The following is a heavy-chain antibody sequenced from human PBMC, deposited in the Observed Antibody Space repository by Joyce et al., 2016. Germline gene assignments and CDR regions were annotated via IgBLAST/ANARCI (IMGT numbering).Heavy chain of an antibody. D-gene: IGHD1-14*01. CDR1: GGSFSNFT. CDR2: IIRFLGAA. J-gene: IGHJ6*02. CDR3: ARGGTSSDHYFFYTLDV. V-gene: IGHV1-69*12. Sequence: QVLLVQSGATVKRPGSSLRVSCKSSGGSFSNFTVNWVLQAPGQRLEWMGGIIRFLGAAKYAEHFQGRVTLTADLSTRTAYMELSSLTSADTAVYYCARGGTSSDHYFFYTLDVWGPGTTVIVSS.